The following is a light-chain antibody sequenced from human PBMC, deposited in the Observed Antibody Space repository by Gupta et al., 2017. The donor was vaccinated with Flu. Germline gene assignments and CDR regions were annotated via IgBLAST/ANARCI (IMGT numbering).Light chain of an antibody. J-gene: IGKJ4*01. CDR3: QQLNAYPLT. CDR1: QDISRY. CDR2: AAS. V-gene: IGKV1-9*01. Sequence: DIQLTQSPSFLSASVGDRVTLTCRASQDISRYLAWYQQKPGKAPQCRVYAASTLQSGVPSGFSGSGSGTEFTLTISSLQPEDFATYYCQQLNAYPLTFGGGTKVEI.